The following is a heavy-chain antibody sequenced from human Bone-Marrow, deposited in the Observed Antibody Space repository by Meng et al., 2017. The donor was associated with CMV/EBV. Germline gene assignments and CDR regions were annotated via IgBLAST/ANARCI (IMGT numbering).Heavy chain of an antibody. CDR2: INHSGST. Sequence: GSLRLSCAVYGGSFSGYYWSWIRQPPGKGLEWIGEINHSGSTNYSPSLKSRVTISVDTSKNQFSLKLSSVTAADTAVYYCARGRHFRYYYDSSGYYYFDYWGQGTLVTVSS. CDR1: GGSFSGYY. CDR3: ARGRHFRYYYDSSGYYYFDY. D-gene: IGHD3-22*01. J-gene: IGHJ4*02. V-gene: IGHV4-34*01.